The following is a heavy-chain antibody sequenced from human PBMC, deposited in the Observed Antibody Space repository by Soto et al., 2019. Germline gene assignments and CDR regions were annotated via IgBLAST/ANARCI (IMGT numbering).Heavy chain of an antibody. J-gene: IGHJ5*02. CDR1: GGSFSVYY. Sequence: PSETLSLTCPVYGGSFSVYYWNWIRQPPGKGLEWIGEINQSGSTSYNPSLKSRVTISVDTSKNHFSLKLNSMTAADTAVYYCARGRELYCRTTSCFLNWFDPWGQGTLVTVSS. CDR2: INQSGST. CDR3: ARGRELYCRTTSCFLNWFDP. D-gene: IGHD2-2*01. V-gene: IGHV4-34*01.